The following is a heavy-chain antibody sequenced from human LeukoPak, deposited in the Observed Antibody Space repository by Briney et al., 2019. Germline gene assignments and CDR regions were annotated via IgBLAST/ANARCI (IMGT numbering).Heavy chain of an antibody. CDR2: IRYDGTNK. CDR3: ARDLPPNWLYYFDY. V-gene: IGHV3-30*02. D-gene: IGHD7-27*01. J-gene: IGHJ4*02. CDR1: GFTFRSYG. Sequence: GGSLRLSCAASGFTFRSYGMHWVRQAPGKGLEWVAFIRYDGTNKYYADSVKGRFTISRDNAKNSLYLQMNSLRAEDTAVYYCARDLPPNWLYYFDYWGQGTLVTVSS.